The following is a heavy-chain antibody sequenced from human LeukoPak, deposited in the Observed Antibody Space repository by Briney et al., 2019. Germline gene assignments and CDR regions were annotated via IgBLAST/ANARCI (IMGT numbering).Heavy chain of an antibody. CDR3: ARGISTWRIVGAHWY. V-gene: IGHV1-46*01. J-gene: IGHJ4*02. Sequence: ASVKVSCKASGYTFTSYYMHWVRQAPGQGLEWMGIINPSGGSTSYAQKFQGRVTMTRDTSTSTVYMELSSLRSEDTAVYYCARGISTWRIVGAHWYWGQGTLVTVSS. CDR2: INPSGGST. D-gene: IGHD1-26*01. CDR1: GYTFTSYY.